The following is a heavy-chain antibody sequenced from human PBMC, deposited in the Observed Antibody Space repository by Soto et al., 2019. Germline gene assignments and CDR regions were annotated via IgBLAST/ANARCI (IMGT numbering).Heavy chain of an antibody. Sequence: EVQVLESGGGLVQPGGSLRLPCVASGFTFSTYAMNWVRQAPGKGLEWVSGISGSGSDRYYADSVRGRFTISRDNSNNTLNLRIDSLRAEDTAIYYCTTAPRSYYYYMAVWGKGTTVNVSS. J-gene: IGHJ6*03. V-gene: IGHV3-23*01. CDR2: ISGSGSDR. CDR3: TTAPRSYYYYMAV. D-gene: IGHD3-10*01. CDR1: GFTFSTYA.